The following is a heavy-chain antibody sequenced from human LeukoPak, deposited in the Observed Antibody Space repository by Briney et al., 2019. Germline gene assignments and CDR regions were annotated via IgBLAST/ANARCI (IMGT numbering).Heavy chain of an antibody. J-gene: IGHJ6*02. V-gene: IGHV3-7*01. D-gene: IGHD2-2*01. Sequence: SGDSLRLSCAASGFTFTKYWMTWVRQAPGKGLEWVGNIKQDGSDKNYMDSVKGRFTISRDNTKNSVYLQMSSLRAEDTAVYYCARGWEYQLVIVDYGMDVWGQGTTVTVSS. CDR2: IKQDGSDK. CDR3: ARGWEYQLVIVDYGMDV. CDR1: GFTFTKYW.